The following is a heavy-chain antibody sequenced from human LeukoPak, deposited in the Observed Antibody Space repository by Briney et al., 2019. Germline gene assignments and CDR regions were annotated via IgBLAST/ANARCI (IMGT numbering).Heavy chain of an antibody. V-gene: IGHV1-2*02. CDR2: INPNSGDT. Sequence: ASVKVSCRASGYTFTANYIHWVRQAPGQGLEWMGWINPNSGDTTLPQRFQGRVTMTRDTSIITAYMKLSSLTSDDTGMYYCARGPTLGLDIWGQGTMVTVSS. J-gene: IGHJ3*02. CDR3: ARGPTLGLDI. CDR1: GYTFTANY.